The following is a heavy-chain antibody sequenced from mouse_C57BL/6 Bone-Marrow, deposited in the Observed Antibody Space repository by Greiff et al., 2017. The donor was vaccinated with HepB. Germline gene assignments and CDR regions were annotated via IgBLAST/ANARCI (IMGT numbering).Heavy chain of an antibody. CDR2: IWGGGST. J-gene: IGHJ3*01. V-gene: IGHV2-9*01. Sequence: QVQLKESGPGLVAPSQSLSITCTVSGFSLPSYGVDWVRQPPGKGLEWLGVIWGGGSTNYNSALMSRLSISKDNTKSQVFLKMNRLQTDDTAMYYCAKRGLKAWFAYWGQGTLVTVSA. CDR1: GFSLPSYG. CDR3: AKRGLKAWFAY.